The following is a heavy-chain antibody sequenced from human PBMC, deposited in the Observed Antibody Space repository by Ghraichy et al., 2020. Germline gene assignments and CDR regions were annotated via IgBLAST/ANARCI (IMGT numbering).Heavy chain of an antibody. CDR3: AKARDGSSWYLFDP. V-gene: IGHV3-23*01. CDR1: GFIFSSYA. D-gene: IGHD6-13*01. CDR2: ISDSGGRT. Sequence: GGSLRLSCAASGFIFSSYAMSWVRQAPGKGLEWVSGISDSGGRTSYADALKGRFTISRDNTKSTLYLQMNSLRGEDTAVYYCAKARDGSSWYLFDPWGQGTLVTVSS. J-gene: IGHJ5*02.